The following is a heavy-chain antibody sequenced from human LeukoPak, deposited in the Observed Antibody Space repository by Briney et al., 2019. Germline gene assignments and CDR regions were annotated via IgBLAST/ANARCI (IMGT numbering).Heavy chain of an antibody. CDR1: GGSISSGDYY. CDR3: ARHAINYVAAEEYIQH. J-gene: IGHJ1*01. D-gene: IGHD6-13*01. CDR2: IYYSGST. V-gene: IGHV4-39*01. Sequence: SETLSLTCTVSGGSISSGDYYWGWIRQPPGKGLEWIGSIYYSGSTYYNPSLKSRVTISVDTSKNQFSLKLSSVTAADTAVYYCARHAINYVAAEEYIQHWGQGTLVTVSS.